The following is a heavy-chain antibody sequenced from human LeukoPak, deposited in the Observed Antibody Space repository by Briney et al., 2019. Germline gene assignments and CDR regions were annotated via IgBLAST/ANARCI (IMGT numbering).Heavy chain of an antibody. Sequence: GESLRLSCAASGFTFSSYTMNWVRQAPGKGLEWVSSISSGSRYIYYADSVKGRFTISRDNAKNSLYLQMSSLRAEDTAVYYCVTDRQWLLVGAVDYWGQGTLVTVSS. CDR1: GFTFSSYT. V-gene: IGHV3-21*01. J-gene: IGHJ4*02. CDR3: VTDRQWLLVGAVDY. CDR2: ISSGSRYI. D-gene: IGHD6-19*01.